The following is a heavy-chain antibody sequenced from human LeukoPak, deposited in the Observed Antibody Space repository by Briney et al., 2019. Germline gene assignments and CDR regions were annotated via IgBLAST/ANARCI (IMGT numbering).Heavy chain of an antibody. CDR1: GFTFSSYV. V-gene: IGHV3-64D*06. CDR3: VKPSYGDPPTSFFDC. D-gene: IGHD4/OR15-4a*01. Sequence: GGSLRLSCSASGFTFSSYVMHWVRQAPGKGLEYVSGISNNGGSTYYADSVKGRFTISRDNSKNTLYLQMRSLRAEDTAVYYCVKPSYGDPPTSFFDCWGQGTLVTVSS. CDR2: ISNNGGST. J-gene: IGHJ4*02.